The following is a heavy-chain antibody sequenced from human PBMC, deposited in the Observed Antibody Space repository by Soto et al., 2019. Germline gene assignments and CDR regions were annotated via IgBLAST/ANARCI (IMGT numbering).Heavy chain of an antibody. J-gene: IGHJ6*03. D-gene: IGHD3-16*01. CDR3: AREVWGIRYYMDV. CDR1: GFTVSSNY. Sequence: EVQLVESGGGLVQPGGSLRLSCAASGFTVSSNYMSWVRQAPGKGLEWVSVIYSGGSTYYADSVKGRFTISRDNSKNTLYLQMDSLTAEDTAVYYCAREVWGIRYYMDVWGKGTTVTVSS. CDR2: IYSGGST. V-gene: IGHV3-66*01.